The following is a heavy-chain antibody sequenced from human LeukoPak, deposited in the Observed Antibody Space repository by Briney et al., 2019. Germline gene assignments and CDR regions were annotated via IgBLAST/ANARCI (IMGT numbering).Heavy chain of an antibody. CDR3: ARASNYYDSSGYYY. V-gene: IGHV1-3*04. Sequence: ASVKVSCKASGYIFTSYPIHWVRQAPGQRLEWMGWINTGNGNTKYSQKFEGRVTVTRDTSATAAYMELSSLRPEDTAVYYCARASNYYDSSGYYYWGQGTLVTVSS. CDR2: INTGNGNT. D-gene: IGHD3-22*01. J-gene: IGHJ4*02. CDR1: GYIFTSYP.